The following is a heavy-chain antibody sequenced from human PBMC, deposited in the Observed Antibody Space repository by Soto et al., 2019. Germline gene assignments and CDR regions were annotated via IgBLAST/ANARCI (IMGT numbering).Heavy chain of an antibody. J-gene: IGHJ4*02. Sequence: GGSLRLSCAASGFSFSDFGRYWVRQAPGKGLEWVAVVSNAGSSTFYVDSVKGRFTISRDNSKRTVYLQMNSLRAEDTAVYYCAKGYLYCSGGSCYGPVDFWGQGTLVTVYS. CDR1: GFSFSDFG. D-gene: IGHD2-15*01. CDR3: AKGYLYCSGGSCYGPVDF. V-gene: IGHV3-30*18. CDR2: VSNAGSST.